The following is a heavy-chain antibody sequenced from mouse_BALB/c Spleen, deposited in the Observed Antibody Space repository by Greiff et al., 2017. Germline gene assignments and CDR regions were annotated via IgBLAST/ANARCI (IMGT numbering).Heavy chain of an antibody. J-gene: IGHJ3*01. CDR1: GYAFTNYL. CDR2: INPGSGGT. CDR3: GRGSGSSDDWCAY. V-gene: IGHV1-54*01. D-gene: IGHD1-1*01. Sequence: QVQLQQSGAELVRPGTSVKVSCKASGYAFTNYLIEWVKQRPGQGLEWIGVINPGSGGTNYNEKFKGKATLTADKSSSTAYMQLSSLTSDDSAVYFCGRGSGSSDDWCAYRGQGTLVTVSA.